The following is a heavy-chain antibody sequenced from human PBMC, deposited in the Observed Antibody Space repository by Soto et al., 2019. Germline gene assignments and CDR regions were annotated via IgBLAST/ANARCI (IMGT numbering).Heavy chain of an antibody. D-gene: IGHD1-26*01. CDR1: GGYISSYY. Sequence: SETLSLTCTVSGGYISSYYWRWIRQPPGKGLEWIGFISDTGSTSYNPSLKSRVTISVDTSKNQFSLKLTSVTAADTAVYYCARYTGTYDVYWGQGTLVTVS. CDR3: ARYTGTYDVY. V-gene: IGHV4-59*01. J-gene: IGHJ4*02. CDR2: ISDTGST.